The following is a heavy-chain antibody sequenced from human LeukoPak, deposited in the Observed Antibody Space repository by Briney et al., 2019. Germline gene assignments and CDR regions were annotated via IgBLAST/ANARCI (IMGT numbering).Heavy chain of an antibody. D-gene: IGHD6-13*01. Sequence: ASVKVSCRASGYTFTSYDISWVRQATGQGLEWMGWMNPNSGNTGYAQKFQGRVTITRNTSISTAYMELSSLRSEDTAVYYCARSGDSSSWNDFDYWGQGTLVTVSS. CDR2: MNPNSGNT. CDR1: GYTFTSYD. J-gene: IGHJ4*02. V-gene: IGHV1-8*03. CDR3: ARSGDSSSWNDFDY.